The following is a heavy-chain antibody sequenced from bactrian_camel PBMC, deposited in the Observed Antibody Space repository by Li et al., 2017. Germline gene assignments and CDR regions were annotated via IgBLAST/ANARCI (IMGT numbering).Heavy chain of an antibody. CDR3: VACSSKIRVYGYDF. CDR1: GFTVNTNL. J-gene: IGHJ4*01. Sequence: VQLVESGGGSVQAGGSLRLSCAASGFTVNTNLMRWVRQAPGKGLEWVSSISASGTTYYTSSVEGRFTISRSNAKNTVYLQMNSLETEDTAVYYCVACSSKIRVYGYDFWGQGTQVTVS. V-gene: IGHV3S40*01. D-gene: IGHD7*01. CDR2: SISASGTT.